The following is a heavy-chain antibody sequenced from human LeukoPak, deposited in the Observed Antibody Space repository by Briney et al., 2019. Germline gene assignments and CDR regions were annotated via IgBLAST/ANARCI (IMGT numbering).Heavy chain of an antibody. Sequence: PSETLSLTCTVSGGSISNYFWSWIRQPAGKGLEWIGRIYTSGNINYNPSLKSRVTMSVDTSKNQFSLNLSSVTAADTAVYYCARNPVTGTNPKFDYWGQGTLVTVSS. J-gene: IGHJ4*02. CDR1: GGSISNYF. D-gene: IGHD1-1*01. CDR3: ARNPVTGTNPKFDY. V-gene: IGHV4-4*07. CDR2: IYTSGNI.